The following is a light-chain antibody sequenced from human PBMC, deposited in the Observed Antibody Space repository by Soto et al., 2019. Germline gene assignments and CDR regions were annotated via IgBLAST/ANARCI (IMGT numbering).Light chain of an antibody. Sequence: EVVLTQSPGTLSLSRGERATLSCRASERIYSAYLGWYQQKPGQAPRLLIYDASTRATGIPARFSGSGSGTDFTLTINSLRSEDIAVYYCQQYNTWHRTFGQGTKVDIK. CDR2: DAS. CDR1: ERIYSAY. V-gene: IGKV3D-15*01. J-gene: IGKJ1*01. CDR3: QQYNTWHRT.